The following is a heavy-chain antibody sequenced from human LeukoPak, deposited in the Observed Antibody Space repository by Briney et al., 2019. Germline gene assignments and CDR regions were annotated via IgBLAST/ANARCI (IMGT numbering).Heavy chain of an antibody. CDR3: ARTSTTVTSYYYYYYMDV. CDR2: IYYSGST. CDR1: GGSISSSSYY. V-gene: IGHV4-39*07. J-gene: IGHJ6*03. Sequence: SETLSLTCTVSGGSISSSSYYWGWIRQPPGKGLEWIGSIYYSGSTYYNPSLKSRVTISVDTSKNQFSLKLSSVTAADTAVYYCARTSTTVTSYYYYYYMDVWGKGTTVTVSS. D-gene: IGHD4-17*01.